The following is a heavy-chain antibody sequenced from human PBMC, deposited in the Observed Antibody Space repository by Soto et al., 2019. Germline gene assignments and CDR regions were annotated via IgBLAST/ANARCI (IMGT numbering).Heavy chain of an antibody. V-gene: IGHV3-30*18. CDR2: ISYDGSNK. CDR1: GFTFSSYG. Sequence: QVQLVESGGGVVQPGRSLRLSCAASGFTFSSYGMHWVRQAPGKGLEWVAVISYDGSNKYYADSVKGRFTISRDNSKNTLYLQMNSLRAEHTAVYYCAKDRYSGYDDGVDYWGQGTLVTVSS. J-gene: IGHJ4*02. CDR3: AKDRYSGYDDGVDY. D-gene: IGHD5-12*01.